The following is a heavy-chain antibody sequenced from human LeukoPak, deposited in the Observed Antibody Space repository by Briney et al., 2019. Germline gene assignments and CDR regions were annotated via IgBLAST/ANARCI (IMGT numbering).Heavy chain of an antibody. V-gene: IGHV1-2*02. CDR3: ARAPTVTTGDY. Sequence: MGWINPNSGGTNYAQKFQGRVTMTRDTSISTAYMELSRRRSDDTAVYYCARAPTVTTGDYWGQGTLVTVSS. J-gene: IGHJ4*02. CDR2: INPNSGGT. D-gene: IGHD4-17*01.